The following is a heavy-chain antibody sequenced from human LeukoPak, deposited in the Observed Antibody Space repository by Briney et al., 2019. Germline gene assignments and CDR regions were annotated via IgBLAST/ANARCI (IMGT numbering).Heavy chain of an antibody. Sequence: GGSLGLSCAASGFTVSSNYMSWVRQAPGKGLEWVSIIYSSRGTNYADSVKGRFTISRDNSKNTLYLQMNSLRAEDTAMYYCATQWDGGAGAFDTWGQGTMVTVSS. CDR2: IYSSRGT. V-gene: IGHV3-66*01. CDR3: ATQWDGGAGAFDT. J-gene: IGHJ3*02. D-gene: IGHD1-26*01. CDR1: GFTVSSNY.